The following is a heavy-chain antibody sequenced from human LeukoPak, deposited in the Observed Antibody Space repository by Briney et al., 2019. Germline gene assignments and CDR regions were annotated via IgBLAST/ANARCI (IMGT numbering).Heavy chain of an antibody. CDR2: IKQDGSEK. Sequence: GGSLRLSCAASGFTFSSYWMTWVRQAPGKGLDWVANIKQDGSEKYYVDSVKGRFTISRDNANNSLYLQMNSLRDEDTAVYYCARDVSAVPGTVNYWGQGTLVTVSS. CDR1: GFTFSSYW. D-gene: IGHD6-19*01. J-gene: IGHJ4*02. CDR3: ARDVSAVPGTVNY. V-gene: IGHV3-7*01.